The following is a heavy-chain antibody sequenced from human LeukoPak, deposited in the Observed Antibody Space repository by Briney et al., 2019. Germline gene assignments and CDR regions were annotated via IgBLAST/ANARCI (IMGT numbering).Heavy chain of an antibody. Sequence: PGGSLRLSCAASGFTFSDYWMHWVRQVPGEGLVWVSRISGDGTKTAYAGSVKGRFTISRDNARNTLYLQMNSLRAEDTAVYYCAKDQGYNSGWYALDYWGQGTLVTVSS. J-gene: IGHJ4*02. CDR2: ISGDGTKT. CDR1: GFTFSDYW. CDR3: AKDQGYNSGWYALDY. V-gene: IGHV3-74*01. D-gene: IGHD6-19*01.